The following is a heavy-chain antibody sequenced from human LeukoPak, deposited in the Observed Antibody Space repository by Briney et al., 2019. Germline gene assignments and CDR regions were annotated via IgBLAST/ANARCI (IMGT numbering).Heavy chain of an antibody. CDR2: ISISSFNR. J-gene: IGHJ4*02. Sequence: PGGSLRLSCAASGFTFNSYEMNWVRQAPGKGLEWVSYISISSFNRYYADSVKGRFTISRDNAKNSLYLQMNSLRAEDTALYYCATYNGRSHSFDELSQGTLVTVSS. CDR1: GFTFNSYE. D-gene: IGHD1-1*01. V-gene: IGHV3-48*03. CDR3: ATYNGRSHSFDE.